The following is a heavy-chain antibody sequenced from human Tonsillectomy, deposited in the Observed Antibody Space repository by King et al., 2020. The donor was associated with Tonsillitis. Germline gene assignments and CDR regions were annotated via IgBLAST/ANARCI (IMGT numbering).Heavy chain of an antibody. D-gene: IGHD1-26*01. J-gene: IGHJ4*02. Sequence: VQLVESGGGVVQPGGSLRLSCAVSGFTFSTYDMQWVRQAPGKGLEWVAIIEHDTDNKYYANSVKGRFTISRDNSKDTLYLQMNSLRIEDTALYYCAKGGWLDNWGQGTLVTVSS. V-gene: IGHV3-30*19. CDR3: AKGGWLDN. CDR2: IEHDTDNK. CDR1: GFTFSTYD.